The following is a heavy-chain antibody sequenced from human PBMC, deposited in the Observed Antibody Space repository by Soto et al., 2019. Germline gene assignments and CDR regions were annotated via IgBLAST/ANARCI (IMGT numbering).Heavy chain of an antibody. Sequence: GVSLKLSCAASGFTFSSYAMSWVRQAPGKGLEWVSAISGSGGSTYYADSVKGRFTISRDNSKNTLYLQMNSLKAEDTAVYYCXKDPRVHCTNGGCYTRYYYYGMDVWCQGITVIVS. CDR3: XKDPRVHCTNGGCYTRYYYYGMDV. J-gene: IGHJ6*02. D-gene: IGHD2-8*01. V-gene: IGHV3-23*01. CDR2: ISGSGGST. CDR1: GFTFSSYA.